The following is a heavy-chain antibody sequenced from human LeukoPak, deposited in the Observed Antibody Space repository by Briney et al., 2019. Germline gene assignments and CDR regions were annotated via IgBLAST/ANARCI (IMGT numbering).Heavy chain of an antibody. J-gene: IGHJ3*02. CDR1: GGSISSSSYY. CDR3: ARDGIVVATTSDAFDI. CDR2: IYYSGST. D-gene: IGHD3-22*01. Sequence: SETLSLTCTVSGGSISSSSYYWGWIRQPPGKGLEWIGSIYYSGSTYYNPSLKSRVTISVDTSKNQFSLKLSSVTAADTAVYYRARDGIVVATTSDAFDIWGQGTMVTVSS. V-gene: IGHV4-39*07.